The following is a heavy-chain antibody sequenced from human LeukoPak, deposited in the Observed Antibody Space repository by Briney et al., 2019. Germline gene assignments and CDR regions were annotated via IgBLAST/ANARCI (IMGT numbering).Heavy chain of an antibody. Sequence: PGGSLRLSCAASGFTFVSYNMNWVRQAPGKGLECVADISGSGSRTYYADSVKGRFTISRDNAKNSLYLQMNSLRVEDTAVYYCAREGNYYMDVWGKGTTVTISS. J-gene: IGHJ6*03. V-gene: IGHV3-48*04. CDR1: GFTFVSYN. CDR3: AREGNYYMDV. CDR2: ISGSGSRT.